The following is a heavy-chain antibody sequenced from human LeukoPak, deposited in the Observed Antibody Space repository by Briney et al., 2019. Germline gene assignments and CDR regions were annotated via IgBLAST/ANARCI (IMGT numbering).Heavy chain of an antibody. D-gene: IGHD6-19*01. CDR3: ARYPTGWYLDY. V-gene: IGHV6-1*01. J-gene: IGHJ4*02. CDR2: TYYRSKWYT. Sequence: PSQTLSLTCAISGDSVSSSTAAWNWVGQSPSRGLEWLGRTYYRSKWYTDYAVSVRSRININPDTSKNQFSLRLNSVTPEDTAVYYCARYPTGWYLDYWGQGTLVTVSS. CDR1: GDSVSSSTAA.